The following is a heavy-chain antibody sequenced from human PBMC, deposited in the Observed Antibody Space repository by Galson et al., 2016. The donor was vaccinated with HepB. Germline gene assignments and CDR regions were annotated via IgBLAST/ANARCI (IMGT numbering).Heavy chain of an antibody. V-gene: IGHV4-4*02. J-gene: IGHJ4*02. CDR3: VRSTDFWRLGY. CDR1: GGSISSRTQ. CDR2: MFHTRST. Sequence: GTPFPHCAVHGGSISSRTQWSWLRQPTGTRPEAGGAMFHTRSTDHHPSLKSRVIISVDKSKNQFYLNLRSVTPADTAVYYCVRSTDFWRLGYWGQGTLVTVSS. D-gene: IGHD3-3*01.